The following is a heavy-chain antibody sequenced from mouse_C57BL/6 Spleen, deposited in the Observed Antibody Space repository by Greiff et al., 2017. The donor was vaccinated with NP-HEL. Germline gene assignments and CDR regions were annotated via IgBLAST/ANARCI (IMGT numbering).Heavy chain of an antibody. CDR2: IYPGDGDT. CDR1: GYAFSSYW. CDR3: ARGDAMYY. V-gene: IGHV1-80*01. J-gene: IGHJ4*01. Sequence: QVHVKQSGAELVKPGASVKISCKASGYAFSSYWMNWVKQRPGKGLEWIGQIYPGDGDTNYNGKFKGKATLTADKSSSTAYMQLSSLTSEDSAVYFCARGDAMYYWGQGTSVTVSS.